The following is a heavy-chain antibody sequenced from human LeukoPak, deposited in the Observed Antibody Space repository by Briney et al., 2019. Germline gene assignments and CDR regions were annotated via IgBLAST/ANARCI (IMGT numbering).Heavy chain of an antibody. V-gene: IGHV3-7*01. J-gene: IGHJ4*02. CDR2: IKQDGSEE. CDR1: GFTFSTYW. D-gene: IGHD2-15*01. Sequence: GGSLRLTCAASGFTFSTYWMTWFRQAPGKGLEWVANIKQDGSEEYYVDSVKGRFTISRDNAKNSLYLQMNSLRAEDTAIYYCASGSSYSGYWGQGTLVTVSS. CDR3: ASGSSYSGY.